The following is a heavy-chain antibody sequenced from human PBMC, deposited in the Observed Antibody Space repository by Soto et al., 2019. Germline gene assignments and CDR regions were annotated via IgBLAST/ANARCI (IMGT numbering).Heavy chain of an antibody. CDR2: IFYSGST. V-gene: IGHV4-59*01. Sequence: SETLSLTCTVSGGSFSSYYWNWIRQPPGKGLEWIGYIFYSGSTNYNPSLKSRVTVSVDTSKNQISLRLSSVTAADTAVYYCARSGVVRLRYYYGMDVWGQGTTVTVSS. CDR1: GGSFSSYY. J-gene: IGHJ6*02. D-gene: IGHD3-3*01. CDR3: ARSGVVRLRYYYGMDV.